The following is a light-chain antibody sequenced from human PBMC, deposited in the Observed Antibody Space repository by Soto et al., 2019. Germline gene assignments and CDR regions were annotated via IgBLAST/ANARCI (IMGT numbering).Light chain of an antibody. CDR1: QSISSW. Sequence: DIQMTQSPSTLSASVGDRVTITCRASQSISSWLAWYQQKPGKAPKLLIYDASSLESGVPSRFSGSGSGTDFTLTISSLQPEDFATYYCQHYDGYPQTFGQGTRLAIK. V-gene: IGKV1-5*01. CDR3: QHYDGYPQT. J-gene: IGKJ5*01. CDR2: DAS.